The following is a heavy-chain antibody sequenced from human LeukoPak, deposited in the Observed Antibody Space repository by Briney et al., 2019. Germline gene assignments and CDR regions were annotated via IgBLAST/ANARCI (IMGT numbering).Heavy chain of an antibody. CDR2: IYYNGST. V-gene: IGHV4-39*01. D-gene: IGHD3-16*02. CDR1: GGSISSSSYY. Sequence: SETLSLTCTVSGGSISSSSYYWGWIRQPPGKGLEWIGSIYYNGSTYYNPSLKSRVTISVDTSKNQLSLKLSSVTAADTAVYYCARHVHDYIWGSYRHGRYDYWGQGTLVTVSS. CDR3: ARHVHDYIWGSYRHGRYDY. J-gene: IGHJ4*02.